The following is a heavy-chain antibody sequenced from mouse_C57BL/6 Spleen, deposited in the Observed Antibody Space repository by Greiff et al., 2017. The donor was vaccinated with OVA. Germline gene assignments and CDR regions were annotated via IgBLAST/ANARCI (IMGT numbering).Heavy chain of an antibody. CDR3: ARSGSSYWYFDV. V-gene: IGHV1-82*01. J-gene: IGHJ1*03. CDR2: IYPGVGDT. Sequence: QVQLQQSGPELVKPGASVKISCKASGYAFSSSWMNWVKQRPGKGLEWIGRIYPGVGDTNYNGKFKGKATLTADKSSSTAYMQLSSLTSEDSAVYFCARSGSSYWYFDVWGTGTTVTVSS. CDR1: GYAFSSSW. D-gene: IGHD1-1*01.